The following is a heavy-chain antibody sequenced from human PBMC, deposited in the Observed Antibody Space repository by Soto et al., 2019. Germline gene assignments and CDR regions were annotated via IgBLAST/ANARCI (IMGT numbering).Heavy chain of an antibody. CDR1: GGTLSDHG. J-gene: IGHJ3*02. D-gene: IGHD3-10*01. Sequence: QVQLEQSGAEVKKPGSSVKVSCKASGGTLSDHGVAWLRQAPGQGLEWMGGTIPVFNTAKYAQKFQGRVTVSTDKITNRDYMDMSSLRSEDTAFYFWALWVYGWGTYYTGPSAFDIWGQGTMVIVSS. CDR2: TIPVFNTA. CDR3: ALWVYGWGTYYTGPSAFDI. V-gene: IGHV1-69*06.